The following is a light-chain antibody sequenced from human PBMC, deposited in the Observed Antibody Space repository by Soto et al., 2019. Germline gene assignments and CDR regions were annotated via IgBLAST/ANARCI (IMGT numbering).Light chain of an antibody. V-gene: IGLV2-11*01. CDR3: CSYAGARV. CDR2: DVT. J-gene: IGLJ3*02. CDR1: STDVGHSNS. Sequence: QSALTQPRSMSGSPGQSVTISCTGTSTDVGHSNSVSWYRQHPGKAPKLIIYDVTHRPSGVPERFSGSKSGNTASLTISGLQAEDEGDYYCCSYAGARVFGGGTKLTVL.